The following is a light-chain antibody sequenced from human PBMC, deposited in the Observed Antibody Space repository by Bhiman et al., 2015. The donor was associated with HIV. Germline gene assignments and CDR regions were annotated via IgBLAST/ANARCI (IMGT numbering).Light chain of an antibody. J-gene: IGLJ3*02. Sequence: QSALTQPASVSGSPGQSITISCTGTSSDIGDYNYVSWYQQHPGKAPKLMIYDVTYRPSGVSNRFSGSKSGNTASLTISGLQAEDEADSSTSTLVFGGGTKVTVL. CDR3: STLV. V-gene: IGLV2-14*03. CDR1: SSDIGDYNY. CDR2: DVT.